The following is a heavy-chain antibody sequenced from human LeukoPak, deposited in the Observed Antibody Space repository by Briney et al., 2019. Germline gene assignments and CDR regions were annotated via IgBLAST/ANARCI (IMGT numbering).Heavy chain of an antibody. CDR1: GGSISSGSYY. CDR2: IYISGSP. V-gene: IGHV4-61*02. D-gene: IGHD1-7*01. Sequence: KSSETLSLTCTVSGGSISSGSYYWSWIRQPAGKGLEWIGRIYISGSPNYNPSLKSRVTISVDTSKNQFSLKLSSVTAADTAVYYCARDRRAAITGTTDLDPWGQGTLVTVSS. J-gene: IGHJ5*02. CDR3: ARDRRAAITGTTDLDP.